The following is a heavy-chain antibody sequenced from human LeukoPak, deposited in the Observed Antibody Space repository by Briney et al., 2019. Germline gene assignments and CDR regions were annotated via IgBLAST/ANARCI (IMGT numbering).Heavy chain of an antibody. J-gene: IGHJ3*02. CDR3: TRDRRSAILTGHYRDAFDI. D-gene: IGHD3-9*01. CDR1: GFPFSSYA. CDR2: ISGSGGST. V-gene: IGHV3-23*01. Sequence: GGFLRLSCAASGFPFSSYAMSWVRQAPGKGLEWVSSISGSGGSTNYADSVKGRFTISRDKPKNTLYLQMSSLRAEDTALYYCTRDRRSAILTGHYRDAFDIWGQGTMVTVSS.